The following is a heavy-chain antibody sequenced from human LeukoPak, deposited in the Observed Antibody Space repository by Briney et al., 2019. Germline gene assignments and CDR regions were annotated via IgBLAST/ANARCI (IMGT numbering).Heavy chain of an antibody. CDR1: GFTFSSYA. V-gene: IGHV3-23*01. CDR2: ISGSGDST. Sequence: GGSLRLSCAASGFTFSSYAMSWVRQAPGKGLEWVSAISGSGDSTYYADSVKGRFTISRDNSKNTLYLQMNSLRAEDTAVYYCAKDYDSSLQLGWFDPWGQGTLVTVSS. D-gene: IGHD3-22*01. J-gene: IGHJ5*02. CDR3: AKDYDSSLQLGWFDP.